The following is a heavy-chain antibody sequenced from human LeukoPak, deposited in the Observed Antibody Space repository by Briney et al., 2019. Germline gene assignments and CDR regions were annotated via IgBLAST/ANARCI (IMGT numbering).Heavy chain of an antibody. D-gene: IGHD3-16*01. Sequence: SETLSLTCTVSGVSDTDYYWTWVRQPAGKGREWIGRIPLSGSTDYNPSLQSRVTMSVDPSKNQSSLTLRSVIAADAAKYYCVRSLGPGPGWSFDVWGRGTLMTVAS. CDR3: VRSLGPGPGWSFDV. CDR2: IPLSGST. CDR1: GVSDTDYY. J-gene: IGHJ2*01. V-gene: IGHV4-4*07.